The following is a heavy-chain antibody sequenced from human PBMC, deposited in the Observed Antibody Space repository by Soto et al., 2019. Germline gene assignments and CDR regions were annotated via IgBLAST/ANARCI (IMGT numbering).Heavy chain of an antibody. CDR3: AKVDAYSYRTDH. CDR2: IGRTNNT. J-gene: IGHJ4*02. Sequence: GGSLRLSFSASGFTFSNSSMTWFRQALGKGPEWVSSIGRTNNTHYADSVKGRFAISRDNSQNTLYLQMNSLTAEDTAVYFCAKVDAYSYRTDHWGQGTLVTVSS. CDR1: GFTFSNSS. V-gene: IGHV3-23*01. D-gene: IGHD3-16*02.